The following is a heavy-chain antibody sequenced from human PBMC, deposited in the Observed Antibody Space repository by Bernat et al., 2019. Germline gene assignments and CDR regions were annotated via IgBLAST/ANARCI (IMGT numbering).Heavy chain of an antibody. CDR1: GFTFSSYA. J-gene: IGHJ2*01. CDR3: ARDPLASRQLGYFDF. V-gene: IGHV3-30-3*01. D-gene: IGHD2-2*01. Sequence: QVQLVESGGGVVQPGRSLRLSCAASGFTFSSYAMHWVRQAPGKGLEWVAVISYDGSNKYYGDSVKGRFTISRDNSKNTLYLQMNSLRAEDTAVFYCARDPLASRQLGYFDFWGRGTLVTVSA. CDR2: ISYDGSNK.